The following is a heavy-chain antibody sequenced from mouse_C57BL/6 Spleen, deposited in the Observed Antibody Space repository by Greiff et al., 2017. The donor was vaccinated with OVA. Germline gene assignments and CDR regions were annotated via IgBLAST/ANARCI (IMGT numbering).Heavy chain of an antibody. J-gene: IGHJ2*01. CDR3: TSFTTVAHFDY. CDR1: GYTFTDYE. D-gene: IGHD1-1*01. CDR2: IDPETGGT. Sequence: VKLMESGAELVRPGASVTLSCKASGYTFTDYEMHWVKQTPVHGLEWIGAIDPETGGTAYNQKFKGKAILTADKSSSTAYMELRSLTSEDSAVYYCTSFTTVAHFDYWGQGTTLTVSS. V-gene: IGHV1-15*01.